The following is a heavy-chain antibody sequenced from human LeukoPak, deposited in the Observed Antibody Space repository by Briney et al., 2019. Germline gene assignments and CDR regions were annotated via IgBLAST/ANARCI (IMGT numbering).Heavy chain of an antibody. J-gene: IGHJ4*02. V-gene: IGHV1-2*02. Sequence: ASVKVSRKASGYTFTGYYMHWVRQAPGQGLEWMGWINPNSGGTNYAQKFQGRVTMTRDTSISTAYMELSRLRSDDTAVYYCARGVVGAPYFDYWGQGTLVTVSS. CDR1: GYTFTGYY. CDR3: ARGVVGAPYFDY. D-gene: IGHD1-26*01. CDR2: INPNSGGT.